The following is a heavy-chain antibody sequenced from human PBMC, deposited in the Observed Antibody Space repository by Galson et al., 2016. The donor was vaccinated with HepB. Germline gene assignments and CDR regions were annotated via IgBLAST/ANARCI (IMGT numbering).Heavy chain of an antibody. Sequence: SCKASGGTFSIYAISWVRQAPGQGLEWMGGIIPIFGTANYAQKFQGRVTITADKSTSTAYMDLTSLRSEDTAVYYCARGYSSGWYWFDPWGQGTLVTVSS. V-gene: IGHV1-69*06. D-gene: IGHD6-19*01. CDR2: IIPIFGTA. CDR3: ARGYSSGWYWFDP. J-gene: IGHJ5*02. CDR1: GGTFSIYA.